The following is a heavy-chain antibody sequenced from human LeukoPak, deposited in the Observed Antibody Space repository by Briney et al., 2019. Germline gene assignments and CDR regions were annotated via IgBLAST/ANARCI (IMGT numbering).Heavy chain of an antibody. V-gene: IGHV4-59*08. CDR2: IYYSGST. CDR1: GGSISSYY. Sequence: PSETLSLTCTVSGGSISSYYWSWIRQPPGKGLEWIGYIYYSGSTYYNPSLKSRVTISVDTSKNQFSLKLSSVTAADTAVCYCARQTVGATPFDYWGQGTLVTVSS. D-gene: IGHD1-26*01. CDR3: ARQTVGATPFDY. J-gene: IGHJ4*02.